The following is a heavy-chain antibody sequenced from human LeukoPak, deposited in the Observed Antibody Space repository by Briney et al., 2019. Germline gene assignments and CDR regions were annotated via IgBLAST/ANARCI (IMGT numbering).Heavy chain of an antibody. J-gene: IGHJ4*02. CDR3: AHRLRSSAHAYGEFDH. CDR1: GFALTTSGVG. Sequence: SGPTLVNPTETLTLTCTFSGFALTTSGVGVGWIRQPPGKALEWLAVIYWDDEMRFSPSLESRLTITRDTSKNQVVLTVTNMDPVDTGTYYCAHRLRSSAHAYGEFDHWGQGILVTVSS. D-gene: IGHD3-10*01. CDR2: IYWDDEM. V-gene: IGHV2-5*02.